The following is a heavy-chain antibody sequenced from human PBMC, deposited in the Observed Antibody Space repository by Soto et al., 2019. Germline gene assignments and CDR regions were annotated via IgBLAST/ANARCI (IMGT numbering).Heavy chain of an antibody. CDR2: IYHSGST. CDR3: ARGYDSSGSPLDAFDI. D-gene: IGHD3-22*01. CDR1: GGSISSSNW. V-gene: IGHV4-4*02. J-gene: IGHJ3*02. Sequence: QVQLQESGPGLVKPSGTLSLTCAVSGGSISSSNWWSWVRQPPGKGLEWIGEIYHSGSTNYNPSLKRRVTISVDKSKNQFSLKLSSVTAADTAVYYCARGYDSSGSPLDAFDIWGQGTMVTVSS.